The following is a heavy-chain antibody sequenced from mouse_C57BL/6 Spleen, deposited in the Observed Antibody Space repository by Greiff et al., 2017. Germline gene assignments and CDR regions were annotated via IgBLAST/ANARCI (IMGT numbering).Heavy chain of an antibody. CDR2: IGTGGGT. Sequence: QVQLKESGPGLVAPSQSLSITCTVSGFALTSYAISWVRQPPGKGLEWLGVIGTGGGTNYNSALKSRLSISKDNSKSQVFLKMNSLQTDDTARYYCARDDGYLYFDVWGTGTTVTVSS. CDR1: GFALTSYA. CDR3: ARDDGYLYFDV. D-gene: IGHD2-3*01. V-gene: IGHV2-9-1*01. J-gene: IGHJ1*03.